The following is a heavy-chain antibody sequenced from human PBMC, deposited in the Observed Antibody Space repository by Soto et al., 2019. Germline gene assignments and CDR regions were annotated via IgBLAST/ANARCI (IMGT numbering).Heavy chain of an antibody. D-gene: IGHD3-10*01. Sequence: QVQLVQSGAEVKKPGASVKVSCKASGYTFTSYDINWVRQATGQGLEWMGWMNPNSGNTGYAQKCQGRVTMTRNTSISTDYMELSSLRSEDTAVYYCARGMGIVLWFGEHPSDYWGQGTLVTVSS. CDR2: MNPNSGNT. CDR1: GYTFTSYD. J-gene: IGHJ4*02. CDR3: ARGMGIVLWFGEHPSDY. V-gene: IGHV1-8*01.